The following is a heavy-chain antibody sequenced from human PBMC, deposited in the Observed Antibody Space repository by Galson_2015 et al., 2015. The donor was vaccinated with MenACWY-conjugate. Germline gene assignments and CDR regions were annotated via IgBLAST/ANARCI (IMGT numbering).Heavy chain of an antibody. V-gene: IGHV3-74*01. J-gene: IGHJ4*02. D-gene: IGHD1-1*01. CDR2: IKADGSFS. CDR1: GFTSNNYW. CDR3: ARDNNWSFDS. Sequence: LRLSCAASGFTSNNYWMHWVRQPPGKGLEWISYIKADGSFSNYADSVKGRFTISTDNAKNMVYLQMDGLGDEDTAVYFCARDNNWSFDSWGQGTLVTVSS.